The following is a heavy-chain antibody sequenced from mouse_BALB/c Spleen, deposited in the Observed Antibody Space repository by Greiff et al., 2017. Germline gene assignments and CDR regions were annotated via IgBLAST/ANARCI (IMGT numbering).Heavy chain of an antibody. CDR3: ARRIYYYGSSFYAMDY. D-gene: IGHD1-1*01. Sequence: DVMLVESGGDLVKPGGSLKLSCAASGFTFSSYGMSWVRQTPDKRLEWVATISSGGSYTYYPDSVKGRFTISRDNAKNTLYLQMSSLKSEDTAMYYCARRIYYYGSSFYAMDYWGQGTSVTVSS. CDR1: GFTFSSYG. CDR2: ISSGGSYT. J-gene: IGHJ4*01. V-gene: IGHV5-6*02.